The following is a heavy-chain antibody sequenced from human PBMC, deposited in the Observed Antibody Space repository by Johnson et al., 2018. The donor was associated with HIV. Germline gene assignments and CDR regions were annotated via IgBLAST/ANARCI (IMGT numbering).Heavy chain of an antibody. CDR2: ISSSGSTI. D-gene: IGHD6-19*01. CDR1: GFTFSDYY. J-gene: IGHJ3*02. CDR3: ARDHGWSRGWLFDAFDI. Sequence: QVQLVESGGGLVKPGGSLRLSCAASGFTFSDYYMSWIRQAPGKGLEWVSYISSSGSTIYYADSVKGGFTISRDNDKNSLYLQMNSLRPEDTAVYYCARDHGWSRGWLFDAFDIWGQGTMVTVSS. V-gene: IGHV3-11*04.